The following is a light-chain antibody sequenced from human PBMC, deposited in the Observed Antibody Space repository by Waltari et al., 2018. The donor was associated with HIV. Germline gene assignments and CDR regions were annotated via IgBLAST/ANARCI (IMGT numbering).Light chain of an antibody. CDR1: TSTIGNHY. V-gene: IGLV1-51*01. Sequence: QPVLTHPPSVSATPGQKVTIACSGSTSTIGNHYVSWYQRLPRTAPKLLIYDKSERPSGIPYQFSGSKSGRSATLGITGLQTGDEADYYGRTLDSSLSAVVCGTGTKVTVL. J-gene: IGLJ1*01. CDR2: DKS. CDR3: RTLDSSLSAVV.